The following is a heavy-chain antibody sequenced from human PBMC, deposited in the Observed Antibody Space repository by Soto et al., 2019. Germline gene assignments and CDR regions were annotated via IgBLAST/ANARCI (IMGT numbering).Heavy chain of an antibody. J-gene: IGHJ6*01. CDR3: ARGHFGVTMEV. CDR2: VNGGGDIT. CDR1: EFTFSSYS. D-gene: IGHD3-3*01. V-gene: IGHV3-23*01. Sequence: EVQLLESGGGLVQPGGSLRLSCAAAEFTFSSYSMIWVRQAPGKGLEWVSGVNGGGDITYYAESVEGRFAIARDTSKNTLYLQMISLRAEDTAVFYCARGHFGVTMEVWGQGTTVTVSS.